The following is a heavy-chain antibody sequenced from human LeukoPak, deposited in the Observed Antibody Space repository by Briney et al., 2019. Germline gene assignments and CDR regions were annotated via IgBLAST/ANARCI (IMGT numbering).Heavy chain of an antibody. CDR1: GYTFTGYY. V-gene: IGHV1-2*02. D-gene: IGHD6-19*01. CDR2: INPNSGGT. Sequence: ASVKVSCEASGYTFTGYYMHWVRQAPGQGLEWMGWINPNSGGTNYAQKFQGRVTMTRDTSISTAYMELSRLRSDDTGVYYCATASRGWYNWFDPWGQGTLVTVSS. CDR3: ATASRGWYNWFDP. J-gene: IGHJ5*02.